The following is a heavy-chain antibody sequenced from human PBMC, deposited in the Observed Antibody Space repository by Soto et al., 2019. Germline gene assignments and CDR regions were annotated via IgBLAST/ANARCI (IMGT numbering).Heavy chain of an antibody. D-gene: IGHD3-3*01. CDR2: ISAYNGNT. CDR3: ARGNGVTIFGVVDY. V-gene: IGHV1-18*04. CDR1: GYTFTSYG. J-gene: IGHJ4*02. Sequence: ASVRVSCKASGYTFTSYGISWVRQAPGQGLEWMGWISAYNGNTNYAQKLQGRVTMTTDTSTSTAYMELRSLRSDDTAVYYCARGNGVTIFGVVDYWGQGTLVTVSS.